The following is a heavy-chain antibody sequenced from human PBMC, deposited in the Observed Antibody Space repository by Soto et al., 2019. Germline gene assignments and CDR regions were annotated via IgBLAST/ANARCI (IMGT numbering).Heavy chain of an antibody. Sequence: SETLSLTCTVSGGSISSYYWSWIRQPPGKGLEWIGYIYYSGSTYYNPSLKSRVTISVDTSKNQFSLKLSSVTAADTAVYYCARHTPAISISDHWDQGTLVTVSS. J-gene: IGHJ4*02. CDR2: IYYSGST. CDR1: GGSISSYY. D-gene: IGHD2-15*01. V-gene: IGHV4-59*04. CDR3: ARHTPAISISDH.